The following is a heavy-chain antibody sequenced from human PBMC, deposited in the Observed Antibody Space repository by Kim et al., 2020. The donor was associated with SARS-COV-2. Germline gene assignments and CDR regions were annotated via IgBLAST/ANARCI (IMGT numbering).Heavy chain of an antibody. CDR1: GFPFSSYG. CDR3: AKVQLATVDY. CDR2: ISYDGRKQ. V-gene: IGHV3-30*18. J-gene: IGHJ4*02. D-gene: IGHD1-1*01. Sequence: GGSLRLSCEVAGFPFSSYGMHWVRQAPGKGLEWVAGISYDGRKQRYRDSLNGRFNISRDNSRNTLYLQMINMTTDDTAVYYCAKVQLATVDYWGQGTLVTVSS.